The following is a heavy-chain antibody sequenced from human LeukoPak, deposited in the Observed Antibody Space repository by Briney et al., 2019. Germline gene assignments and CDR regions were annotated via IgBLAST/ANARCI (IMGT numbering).Heavy chain of an antibody. CDR1: GYRFFSHW. J-gene: IGHJ4*02. CDR3: ARWAYGDYDGVFDY. Sequence: GESLKISCKGSGYRFFSHWIGWVRQKPGKGLEWMGIIYPGDSDTRYSPSFQGQVTISADTSINTAYLQWSSLRASDTAMYYCARWAYGDYDGVFDYWGQGTLVTVSS. D-gene: IGHD4-17*01. V-gene: IGHV5-51*01. CDR2: IYPGDSDT.